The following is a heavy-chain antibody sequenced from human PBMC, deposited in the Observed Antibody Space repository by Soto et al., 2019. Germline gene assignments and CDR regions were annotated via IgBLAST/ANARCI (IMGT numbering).Heavy chain of an antibody. CDR2: INPNNGAT. Sequence: QVQLVQSGAEVNKPGASVKVSCKAPRYIFTAYFMHCVRQAPGQGLEWMGWINPNNGATHYGLSFQGRVTMTRDPSISTASMELSSLRSDDTAVYYCASHDPGARFDPWGQGPLVIVSA. J-gene: IGHJ5*02. CDR1: RYIFTAYF. V-gene: IGHV1-2*02. D-gene: IGHD1-1*01. CDR3: ASHDPGARFDP.